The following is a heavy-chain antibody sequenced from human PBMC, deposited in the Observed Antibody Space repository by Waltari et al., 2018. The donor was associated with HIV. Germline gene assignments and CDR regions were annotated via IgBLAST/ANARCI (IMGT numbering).Heavy chain of an antibody. CDR3: ARSFSGYSNYFDP. J-gene: IGHJ5*02. CDR1: GGSLTRSSYH. D-gene: IGHD4-4*01. V-gene: IGHV4-39*01. Sequence: QLQLQESGPGLVKSSETLSLTCTVSGGSLTRSSYHWGWLRQPPVKGLEWIGSMSYSGSTDNNASLRSRLTISVDTSKNQFSLKLTSVTAADTAMYYCARSFSGYSNYFDPWGQGTLVTVSS. CDR2: MSYSGST.